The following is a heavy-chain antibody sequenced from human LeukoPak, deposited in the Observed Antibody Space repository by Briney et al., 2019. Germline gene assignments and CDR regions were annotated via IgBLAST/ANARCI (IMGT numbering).Heavy chain of an antibody. CDR2: IKSKTDGGTT. CDR3: TTAYSSSWYDYYYYGMDV. V-gene: IGHV3-15*07. D-gene: IGHD6-13*01. Sequence: PGGSLRLSCAASGFTFSNAWMNWVRQAPGKGLEWVGRIKSKTDGGTTDYAAPAKGRFTISRDDSKNTLYLQMNSLKTEDTAVYYCTTAYSSSWYDYYYYGMDVWGQGTTVTVSS. J-gene: IGHJ6*02. CDR1: GFTFSNAW.